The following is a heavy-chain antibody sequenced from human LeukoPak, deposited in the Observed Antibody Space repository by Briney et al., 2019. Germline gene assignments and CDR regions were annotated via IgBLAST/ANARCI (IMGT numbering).Heavy chain of an antibody. J-gene: IGHJ3*02. D-gene: IGHD5-12*01. V-gene: IGHV1-2*04. CDR1: GYTFTSYY. Sequence: ASVKVSCKASGYTFTSYYMHWVRQAPGQGLEWMGWINPNSGGTNYAQKFQGWVTMTRDTSISTAYMELSRLRSDDTAVYYCATGLYSGYPMGAHDAFDIWGQGTMVTVSS. CDR2: INPNSGGT. CDR3: ATGLYSGYPMGAHDAFDI.